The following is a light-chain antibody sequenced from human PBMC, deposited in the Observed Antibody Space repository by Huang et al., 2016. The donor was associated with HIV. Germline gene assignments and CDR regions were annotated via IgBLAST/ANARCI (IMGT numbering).Light chain of an antibody. CDR1: QSLLYSSNNKKY. CDR3: QQYYSSLWT. V-gene: IGKV4-1*01. CDR2: WAS. Sequence: DIVMTQSPDSLTVSLGERATIPCKSSQSLLYSSNNKKYLNWYQQKEGQPPKLVIYWASARESGVPDLFSGSGSGTNFTLTINNLQAEDMAVYYCQQYYSSLWTFGQGTKVQIK. J-gene: IGKJ1*01.